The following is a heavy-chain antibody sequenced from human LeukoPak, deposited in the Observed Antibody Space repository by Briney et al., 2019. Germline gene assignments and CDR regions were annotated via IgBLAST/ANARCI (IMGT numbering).Heavy chain of an antibody. CDR1: GYSINSGYC. Sequence: SETLSLTCAVSGYSINSGYCWGWIRQPPGKGLEWIGSIYHSGSTYYNPSLKSRVTISVDTSKNQLSLKLSSVTAADTAVYYCARVATTTNPPQRPFDYWGQGTLVTVSS. CDR3: ARVATTTNPPQRPFDY. V-gene: IGHV4-38-2*01. J-gene: IGHJ4*02. CDR2: IYHSGST. D-gene: IGHD5-12*01.